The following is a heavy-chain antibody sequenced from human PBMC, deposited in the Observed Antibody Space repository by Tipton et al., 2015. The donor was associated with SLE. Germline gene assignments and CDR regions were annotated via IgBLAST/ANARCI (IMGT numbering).Heavy chain of an antibody. CDR2: IRSKANSYAT. CDR3: SVEYYDSSGSHFGFDY. CDR1: GFTFSGSA. D-gene: IGHD3-22*01. Sequence: SLRLSCAASGFTFSGSAMHWVRQASGKGLEWVGRIRSKANSYATAYAASGKGRFTISRDDSKNTAYLQMNSLKTEDTAVYYCSVEYYDSSGSHFGFDYWGQGTLVTVSS. J-gene: IGHJ4*02. V-gene: IGHV3-73*01.